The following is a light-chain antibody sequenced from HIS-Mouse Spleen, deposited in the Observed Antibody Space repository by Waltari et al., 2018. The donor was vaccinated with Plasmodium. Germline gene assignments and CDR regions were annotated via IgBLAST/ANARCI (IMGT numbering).Light chain of an antibody. CDR2: EVS. J-gene: IGLJ3*02. V-gene: IGLV2-14*01. CDR1: SSDVGGYNY. Sequence: QSALTQPASVSGSPGQSITISCTGTSSDVGGYNYVPWYQQNPGKAPKPMIYEVSNRPSGVSNRFSGSKSGNTASLTISGLQAEDEADYYCSSYTSSSTWVFGGGTKLTVL. CDR3: SSYTSSSTWV.